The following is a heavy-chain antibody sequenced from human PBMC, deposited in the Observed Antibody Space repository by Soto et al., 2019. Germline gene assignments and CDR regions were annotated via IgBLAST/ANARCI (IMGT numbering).Heavy chain of an antibody. CDR2: ISGGGGNS. J-gene: IGHJ4*02. Sequence: WIRKAPGKGLVWISTISGGGGNSYYADVVKGRFTITRDNSKNTLYLQMNSLKGEDTALYFCAKGTFGVGWTLAFWGQGTLVPGSS. D-gene: IGHD6-19*01. V-gene: IGHV3-23*01. CDR3: AKGTFGVGWTLAF.